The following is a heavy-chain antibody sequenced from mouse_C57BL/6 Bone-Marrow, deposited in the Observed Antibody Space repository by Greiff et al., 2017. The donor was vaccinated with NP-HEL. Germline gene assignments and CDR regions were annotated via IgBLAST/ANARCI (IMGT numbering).Heavy chain of an antibody. J-gene: IGHJ3*01. CDR1: GYTFTSYG. CDR3: ARRYWYSTAY. Sequence: VKLQESGAELARPGASVKLSCKASGYTFTSYGISWVKQRTGQGLEWIGEIYPRSGNTYYNEKFKGKATLTADKSSSTAYMELRSLTSEDSAVYFCARRYWYSTAYWGQGTLVTVSA. D-gene: IGHD2-5*01. V-gene: IGHV1-81*01. CDR2: IYPRSGNT.